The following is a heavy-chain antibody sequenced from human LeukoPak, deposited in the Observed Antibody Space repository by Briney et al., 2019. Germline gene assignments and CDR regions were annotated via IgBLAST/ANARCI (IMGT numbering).Heavy chain of an antibody. D-gene: IGHD3-16*01. CDR3: ARAYVIDAFDI. Sequence: ASVEVSCKASEYTFTGYYMHWVRQAPGQGLEWMGWINPNSGGTNYAQKFQGRVTMTRDTSISTAYMELSRLRSDDTAVYYCARAYVIDAFDIWGQGTMVTVSS. CDR2: INPNSGGT. V-gene: IGHV1-2*02. J-gene: IGHJ3*02. CDR1: EYTFTGYY.